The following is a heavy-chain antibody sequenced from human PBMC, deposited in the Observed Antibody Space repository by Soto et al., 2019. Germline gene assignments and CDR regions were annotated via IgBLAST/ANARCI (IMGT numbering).Heavy chain of an antibody. CDR2: ISYDGSNK. J-gene: IGHJ6*02. D-gene: IGHD2-8*01. CDR3: AKSRVYASYYYYYGMDV. V-gene: IGHV3-30*18. Sequence: GGSLRLSCAASGFTFSSYGMHWVRQAPGKGLEWVAVISYDGSNKYYADSVKGRFTISRDNSKNTLYLQMNSLRAEDTAVYYCAKSRVYASYYYYYGMDVWGQGTTVTVSS. CDR1: GFTFSSYG.